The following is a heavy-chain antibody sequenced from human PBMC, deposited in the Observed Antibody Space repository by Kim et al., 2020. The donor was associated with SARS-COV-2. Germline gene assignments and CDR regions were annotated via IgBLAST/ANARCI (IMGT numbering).Heavy chain of an antibody. CDR1: GFTFSSYE. CDR3: ASYLPPLTNSGWYIYYYYYYGMDV. CDR2: ISSSGSTI. V-gene: IGHV3-48*03. Sequence: GGSLRLSCAASGFTFSSYEMNWVRQAPGKGLEWVSYISSSGSTIYYADSVKGRFTISRDNAKNSLYLQMNSLRAEDTAVYYCASYLPPLTNSGWYIYYYYYYGMDVWGQGTTVTVSS. J-gene: IGHJ6*02. D-gene: IGHD6-19*01.